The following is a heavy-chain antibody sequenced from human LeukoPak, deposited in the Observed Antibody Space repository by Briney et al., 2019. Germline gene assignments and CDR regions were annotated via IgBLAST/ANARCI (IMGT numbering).Heavy chain of an antibody. V-gene: IGHV4-59*08. CDR3: ARIRDIGSNYGGPDAFDI. Sequence: SETLSLTCPVSGGSIHAYYWTWIRQPPGKGLEWLGYIFFSGGTNYNAPLKSRLSMSVDTSKNLFSLTLSSVTAADTAVYFCARIRDIGSNYGGPDAFDIWGQGTVVTVSS. CDR1: GGSIHAYY. CDR2: IFFSGGT. D-gene: IGHD1-26*01. J-gene: IGHJ3*02.